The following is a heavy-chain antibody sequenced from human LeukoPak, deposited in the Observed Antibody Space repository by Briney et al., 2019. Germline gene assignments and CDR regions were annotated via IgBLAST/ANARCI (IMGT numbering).Heavy chain of an antibody. V-gene: IGHV1-69*04. CDR3: ARVGIAVAGPLG. CDR1: VGAFSSYA. CDR2: IIPILGIA. Sequence: SVKVSCKASVGAFSSYAISWVRQPPGQGLEWMGRIIPILGIANYAQKFQGRVTITADKSTSTAYMEQSSLRSEDAAVYYGARVGIAVAGPLGWGQGTLVTVSS. J-gene: IGHJ4*02. D-gene: IGHD6-19*01.